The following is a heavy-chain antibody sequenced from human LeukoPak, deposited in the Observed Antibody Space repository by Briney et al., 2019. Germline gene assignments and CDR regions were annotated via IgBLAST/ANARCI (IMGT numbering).Heavy chain of an antibody. V-gene: IGHV4-59*01. J-gene: IGHJ5*02. CDR1: GGSISSYY. D-gene: IGHD6-13*01. CDR2: IYYTGST. CDR3: ASSSWYGNWFDP. Sequence: SETLSLTCTVSGGSISSYYWNWIRQPPGKGLEWIGYIYYTGSTNYNPSLKSRVTISVDTSKNQFSLKLSSVTAADTAVYYCASSSWYGNWFDPWGQGTLVTVSS.